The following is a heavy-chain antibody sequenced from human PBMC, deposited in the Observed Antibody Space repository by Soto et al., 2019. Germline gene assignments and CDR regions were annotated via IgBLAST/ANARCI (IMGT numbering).Heavy chain of an antibody. CDR3: ARGRLPSATTFFVY. J-gene: IGHJ4*02. V-gene: IGHV3-33*01. CDR2: IWYDGGDK. D-gene: IGHD1-26*01. CDR1: GFIFSSYA. Sequence: QVQLVESGGGVVQPGKSLRLSCEASGFIFSSYAIHWVRQAPGKGLEWVAIIWYDGGDKYYADSVKGRFYISRDNSNNTVYLQMDSLRAEDTALYYCARGRLPSATTFFVYWGQGTLVIVSS.